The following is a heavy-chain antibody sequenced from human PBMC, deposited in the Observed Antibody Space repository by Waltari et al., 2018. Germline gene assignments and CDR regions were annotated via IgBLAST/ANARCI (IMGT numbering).Heavy chain of an antibody. CDR2: IIPIFGTA. D-gene: IGHD3-10*01. V-gene: IGHV1-69*05. CDR1: GGTFSRDA. CDR3: ARGGWFRETFDY. J-gene: IGHJ4*02. Sequence: QVQLVQSGAEVKKTGSSVKVACKDSGGTFSRDAISWVRHAPGQGLGWMGGIIPIFGTANYAQKFHGRVTITTDESTRTAYMELSSLRSEDTAVYYCARGGWFRETFDYWGQGTLVTVSS.